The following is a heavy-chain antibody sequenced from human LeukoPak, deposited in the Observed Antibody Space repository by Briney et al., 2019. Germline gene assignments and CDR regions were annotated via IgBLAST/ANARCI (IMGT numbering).Heavy chain of an antibody. CDR2: IFSGGGT. J-gene: IGHJ3*02. D-gene: IGHD1-1*01. V-gene: IGHV3-66*01. Sequence: TGGSLRLSCAASGFTFSSYAMSWVRQAPGKGLEWVSVIFSGGGTYYADSVKGRFTISRDNPKNTLYLQMNSLRAEDTAVYYCARDTTPATRGFDISGQGTLVTVSS. CDR1: GFTFSSYA. CDR3: ARDTTPATRGFDI.